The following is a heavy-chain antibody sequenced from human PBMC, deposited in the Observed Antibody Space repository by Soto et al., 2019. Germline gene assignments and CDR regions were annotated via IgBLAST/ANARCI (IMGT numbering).Heavy chain of an antibody. CDR1: GGSISSSNW. V-gene: IGHV4-4*02. D-gene: IGHD3-22*01. Sequence: QVQLQESGPGLVKPSGTLSLTCAVSGGSISSSNWWSWVRQPPGKGLEWIGEIYHSGSTNYNPSLKSRVTISVDKSKNQFSLKLSSVTAADTAVYYCARESYSSGYYYYYYGMDVWGQGTTVTVSS. CDR2: IYHSGST. CDR3: ARESYSSGYYYYYYGMDV. J-gene: IGHJ6*02.